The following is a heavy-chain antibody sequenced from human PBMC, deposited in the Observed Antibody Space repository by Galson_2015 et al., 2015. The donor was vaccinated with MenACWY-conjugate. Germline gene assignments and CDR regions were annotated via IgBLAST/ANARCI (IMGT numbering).Heavy chain of an antibody. V-gene: IGHV3-74*01. D-gene: IGHD1-1*01. J-gene: IGHJ4*02. CDR3: ARDNNWSFDS. Sequence: SLGLSRAAPGFPFNNYWMPWGRPPPGKGVGGVSFFKADGSFSNYADSVKGRFTISTDNAKNMVYLQMDGLGDEDTAVYFCARDNNWSFDSWGQGTLVTVSS. CDR2: FKADGSFS. CDR1: GFPFNNYW.